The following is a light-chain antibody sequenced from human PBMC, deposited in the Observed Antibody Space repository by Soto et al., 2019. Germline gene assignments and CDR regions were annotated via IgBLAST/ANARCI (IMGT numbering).Light chain of an antibody. CDR2: EVS. V-gene: IGLV2-14*01. CDR3: SSYTRTTTVV. CDR1: SSDVGYYNY. Sequence: QSVLTQPASVSGSPGQSITISCTGTSSDVGYYNYVSWYQHHPGKAPKVMIYEVSNRPSGVSNRFSGSKSGTTAFLTISGLQAEDEADYYCSSYTRTTTVVFGGGTKLTVL. J-gene: IGLJ2*01.